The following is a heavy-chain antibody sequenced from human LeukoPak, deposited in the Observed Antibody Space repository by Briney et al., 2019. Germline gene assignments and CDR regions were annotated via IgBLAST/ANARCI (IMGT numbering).Heavy chain of an antibody. J-gene: IGHJ5*02. CDR2: VNPNTGGT. CDR3: GRDLVSRQEVDQP. D-gene: IGHD6-13*01. V-gene: IGHV1-2*02. Sequence: ASVKVSCKASGYTFTAYYIHWVRQAPGQGLEWMGLVNPNTGGTYYAHKFQDRATMTRDASIGTAYMELNRLRSDDTAVYYCGRDLVSRQEVDQPWGQGTLVTVSS. CDR1: GYTFTAYY.